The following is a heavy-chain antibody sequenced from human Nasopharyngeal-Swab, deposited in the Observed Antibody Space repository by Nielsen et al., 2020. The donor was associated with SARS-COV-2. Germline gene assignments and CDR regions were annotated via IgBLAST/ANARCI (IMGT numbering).Heavy chain of an antibody. CDR2: ISGGSSDS. D-gene: IGHD4-23*01. V-gene: IGHV3-11*03. J-gene: IGHJ4*02. CDR1: GFAFSDSY. Sequence: GGSLRLSCVASGFAFSDSYMSWIRQAPEKGLEWLSYISGGSSDSNYADSVKGRFTISRDNAKNSLYLQMNSLRAEDTAVYYCAGGNSADHWGQGTLVTVSS. CDR3: AGGNSADH.